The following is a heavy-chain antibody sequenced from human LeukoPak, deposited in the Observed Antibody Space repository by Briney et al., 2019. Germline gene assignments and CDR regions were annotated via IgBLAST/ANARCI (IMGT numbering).Heavy chain of an antibody. CDR2: ITYDGSNK. V-gene: IGHV3-30*04. Sequence: PGGSLRLSCAASGFTFSSYAMHWVRQAPGKGLEWVAVITYDGSNKYYADSVKGRFTISRDNSKNTLYLQMNSLRAEDTAVYYCAREIGEGSFDPWGQGNLVTVSS. CDR3: AREIGEGSFDP. CDR1: GFTFSSYA. J-gene: IGHJ5*02. D-gene: IGHD3-10*01.